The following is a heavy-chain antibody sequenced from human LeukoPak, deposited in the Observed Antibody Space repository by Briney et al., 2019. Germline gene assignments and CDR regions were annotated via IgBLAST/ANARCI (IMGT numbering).Heavy chain of an antibody. J-gene: IGHJ4*02. V-gene: IGHV4-59*11. CDR1: GGSISGHY. CDR2: IYYSGST. CDR3: ARDRGGYDYFDF. Sequence: PSETLPLTCTVSGGSISGHYWNWIRLPPGQGLEWIGYIYYSGSTNYNPSLKSRVTISVDTSKNQFSLKLSSVTAADTAVYYCARDRGGYDYFDFWGQGTLVTVSS. D-gene: IGHD5-12*01.